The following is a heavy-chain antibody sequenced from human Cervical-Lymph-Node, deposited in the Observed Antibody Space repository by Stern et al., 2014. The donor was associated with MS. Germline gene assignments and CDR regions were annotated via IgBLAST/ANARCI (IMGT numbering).Heavy chain of an antibody. CDR3: ARDEGSGYDFPFDY. CDR1: GYTFTNYG. CDR2: INGYNGDT. D-gene: IGHD5-12*01. Sequence: VQLVQSGAEVKKPGASVKVSCKTSGYTFTNYGVSWVRLAPGPGLEWMGWINGYNGDTNYAQKFRGRVTMTKDTPTTTAYMELRSLTSGDTAVYYCARDEGSGYDFPFDYWGQGTLVTVSS. V-gene: IGHV1-18*04. J-gene: IGHJ4*02.